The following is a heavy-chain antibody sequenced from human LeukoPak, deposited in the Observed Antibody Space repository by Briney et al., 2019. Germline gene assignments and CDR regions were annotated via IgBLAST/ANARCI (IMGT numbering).Heavy chain of an antibody. D-gene: IGHD2-15*01. CDR1: GFTFSNSI. CDR3: ARQHCSGGACYFFD. CDR2: FSGKDGYT. V-gene: IGHV3-23*01. Sequence: GGSLRLSCVGSGFTFSNSILSWVRQAPGKGLEWLSTFSGKDGYTYYADSVRGRFPISRANSKNTVYLQMTSLRAEDTAVYYCARQHCSGGACYFFDWGQGTLVTVSS. J-gene: IGHJ4*02.